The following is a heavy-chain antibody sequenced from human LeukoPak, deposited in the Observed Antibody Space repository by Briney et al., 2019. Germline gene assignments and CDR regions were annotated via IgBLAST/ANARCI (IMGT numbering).Heavy chain of an antibody. CDR2: ISNDGRTT. CDR1: GFTFSTYW. Sequence: GGSLRLSCAASGFTFSTYWMHWVRHTPGSGLIWVSRISNDGRTTNYADSVKGRFTISRDNAKNTLYLQMSSLRAEDTAVYYCAKGLARATRYYYYGMDVWGQGTTVTVSS. V-gene: IGHV3-74*01. CDR3: AKGLARATRYYYYGMDV. J-gene: IGHJ6*02.